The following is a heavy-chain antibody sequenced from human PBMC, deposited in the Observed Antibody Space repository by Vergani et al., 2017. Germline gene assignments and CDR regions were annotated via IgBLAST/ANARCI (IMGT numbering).Heavy chain of an antibody. CDR1: GFTFSSYG. D-gene: IGHD2-2*01. J-gene: IGHJ6*03. V-gene: IGHV3-30*18. CDR3: AKDSRYCSSTSCYHYYYYMDV. Sequence: VDLVESGGGLAQPGGSLRLSCAASGFTFSSYGMHWVRQAPGKGLEWVAVISYDGSNKYYADSVKGRFTISRDNSKNTLYLQMNSLRAEDTAVYYCAKDSRYCSSTSCYHYYYYMDVWGKGTTVTVSS. CDR2: ISYDGSNK.